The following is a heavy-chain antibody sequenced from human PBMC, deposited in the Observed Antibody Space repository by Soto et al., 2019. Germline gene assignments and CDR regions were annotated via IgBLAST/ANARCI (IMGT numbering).Heavy chain of an antibody. D-gene: IGHD6-19*01. J-gene: IGHJ5*02. CDR1: GGSISTYH. CDR3: ARDPSSGWKWFDP. Sequence: PSETLSLTCTVSGGSISTYHWSWIRQPPGKGLEWIGYIYYSGSTNYNPSLKSRVTISVDTSKNQFSLKLSFVTAAYTAVYYCARDPSSGWKWFDPWGQGTLVTVSS. CDR2: IYYSGST. V-gene: IGHV4-59*01.